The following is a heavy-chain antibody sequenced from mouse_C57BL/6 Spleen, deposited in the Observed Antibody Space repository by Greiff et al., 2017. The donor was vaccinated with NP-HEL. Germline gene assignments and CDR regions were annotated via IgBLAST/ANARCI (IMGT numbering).Heavy chain of an antibody. Sequence: VQLQQPGAELVKPGASVKVSCKASGYTFTSYWMHWVKQRPGQGLEWIGRIHPSDSDTNYNQKFKGKATLTVDKSSSTAYMELRSLTSEDSAVYYCARERKNGNYQFAYWGQGTLVTVSA. J-gene: IGHJ3*01. D-gene: IGHD2-1*01. CDR2: IHPSDSDT. CDR1: GYTFTSYW. CDR3: ARERKNGNYQFAY. V-gene: IGHV1-74*01.